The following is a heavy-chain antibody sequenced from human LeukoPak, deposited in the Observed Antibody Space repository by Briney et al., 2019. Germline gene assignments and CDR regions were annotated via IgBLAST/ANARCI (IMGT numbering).Heavy chain of an antibody. CDR1: GFTFSSYS. CDR2: ISSSSSYI. V-gene: IGHV3-21*01. Sequence: GGSLRPSCAASGFTFSSYSMNWVRQAPGKGLEWVSSISSSSSYIYYADSVKGRFTISRDNAKNSLYLQMNSLRAEDTAVYYCARDAAVRGAYPPGYWGQGTLVTVSS. CDR3: ARDAAVRGAYPPGY. D-gene: IGHD3-10*01. J-gene: IGHJ4*02.